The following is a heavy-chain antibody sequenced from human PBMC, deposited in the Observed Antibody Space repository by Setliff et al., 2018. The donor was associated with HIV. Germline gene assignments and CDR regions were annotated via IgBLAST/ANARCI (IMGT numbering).Heavy chain of an antibody. J-gene: IGHJ4*02. CDR2: IYYMGNS. D-gene: IGHD4-17*01. CDR1: VSGGSIRSYY. V-gene: IGHV4-59*01. Sequence: PSETLSLTCTVSVSGGSIRSYYWSWLRQPPGKGLEWIGYIYYMGNSDYNPSLRNRVTMSLDKSKNSFSLKVTSVTSADTAVYYCAKGAGFYGDYTFDYWGQGHLVTVSS. CDR3: AKGAGFYGDYTFDY.